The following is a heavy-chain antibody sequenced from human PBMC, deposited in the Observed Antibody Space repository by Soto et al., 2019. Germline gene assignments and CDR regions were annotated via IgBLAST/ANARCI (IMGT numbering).Heavy chain of an antibody. CDR3: ARNPGYCSGGSCSFDY. J-gene: IGHJ4*02. CDR2: INHSGST. Sequence: SETLSLTCAVYGGSFSGYYWSWIRQPPGKGLEWIGEINHSGSTNYNPSLKSRVTISVDTSKNQFSLKLSSVTAADTAVYYCARNPGYCSGGSCSFDYWGQGTLVTVSS. V-gene: IGHV4-34*01. D-gene: IGHD2-15*01. CDR1: GGSFSGYY.